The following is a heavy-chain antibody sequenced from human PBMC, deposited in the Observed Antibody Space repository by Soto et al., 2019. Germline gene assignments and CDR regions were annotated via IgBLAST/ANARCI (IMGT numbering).Heavy chain of an antibody. Sequence: QVQLVQSGGGVVQPGRSLRLSCAGSGFTFSSYGIHWVRQAPGKGLEWVALISYDGGNEKYTESVKDRFTISRDDSNNLAYLQMSSLRTEDTALYYCAKDRYSGTYPTDFDYWGQVSLGTVSS. CDR2: ISYDGGNE. CDR3: AKDRYSGTYPTDFDY. V-gene: IGHV3-30*18. D-gene: IGHD1-26*01. J-gene: IGHJ4*02. CDR1: GFTFSSYG.